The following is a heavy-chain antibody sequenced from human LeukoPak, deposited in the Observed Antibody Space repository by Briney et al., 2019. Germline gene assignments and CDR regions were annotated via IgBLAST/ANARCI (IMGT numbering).Heavy chain of an antibody. CDR3: ARDIYGSGSYVFDY. CDR2: IKQDGSEK. D-gene: IGHD3-10*01. Sequence: GGSLRLSCAASGFTFSSYSMNWVRQAPGKGLEWVANIKQDGSEKYYVDSVKGRFTISRDNAKNSLYLQMNSLRAEDTAVYYCARDIYGSGSYVFDYWGQGTLVTVSS. J-gene: IGHJ4*02. V-gene: IGHV3-7*01. CDR1: GFTFSSYS.